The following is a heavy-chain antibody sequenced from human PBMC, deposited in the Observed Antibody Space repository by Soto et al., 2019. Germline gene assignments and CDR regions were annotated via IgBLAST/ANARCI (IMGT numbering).Heavy chain of an antibody. D-gene: IGHD6-25*01. CDR1: GYTFITYD. CDR2: MNPSNGNA. Sequence: QVQLVQSGAEVKKPGASVKVSCKASGYTFITYDINWVRQATGQGLEWMGWMNPSNGNAGYAQKFQGRVTMTRNTSIRTAYIELSSLRSDDTAVYFCARQKERSGPNYFDSWGQGSLVTVSS. CDR3: ARQKERSGPNYFDS. J-gene: IGHJ4*02. V-gene: IGHV1-8*01.